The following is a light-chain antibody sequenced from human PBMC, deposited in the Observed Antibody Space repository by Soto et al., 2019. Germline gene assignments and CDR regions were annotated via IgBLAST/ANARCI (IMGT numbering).Light chain of an antibody. CDR1: QSIRNW. V-gene: IGKV1-5*03. J-gene: IGKJ1*01. CDR3: QQYNAYSQAT. Sequence: DIQMTQSPSALSASVGDRVTITCRASQSIRNWLAWYQQRPGKAPNLLISKAPSLESGVPSRFSGSGFGTEFTLTISSLQPDDFATYYCQQYNAYSQATFGQGTKVEIK. CDR2: KAP.